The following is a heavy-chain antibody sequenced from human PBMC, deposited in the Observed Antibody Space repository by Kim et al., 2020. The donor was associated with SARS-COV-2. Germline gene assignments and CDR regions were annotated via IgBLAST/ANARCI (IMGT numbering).Heavy chain of an antibody. J-gene: IGHJ3*02. V-gene: IGHV3-7*01. D-gene: IGHD5-12*01. CDR1: GFTFSSYW. CDR3: VRDGYSGYDRAFDI. Sequence: GGSLRLSCADSGFTFSSYWMSWVRQAPGKGLEWVANIKEDGSEKYYVDSVKGRFTISRDNAKNSVYLQMNSLRAEYTAVYFCVRDGYSGYDRAFDIWGQGTMVTVSS. CDR2: IKEDGSEK.